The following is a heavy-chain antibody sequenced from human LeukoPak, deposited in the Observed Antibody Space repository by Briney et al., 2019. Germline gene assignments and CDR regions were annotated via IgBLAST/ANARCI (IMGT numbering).Heavy chain of an antibody. Sequence: GASVKVSCKASGGTFSSYAISWVRQAPGQGLEWMGRIIPILGIANYALKFQGRVTITADKSTSTAYMELSSLRPEDTAVYYCARGVPMDVWGQGTTVTVSS. CDR2: IIPILGIA. CDR1: GGTFSSYA. V-gene: IGHV1-69*04. J-gene: IGHJ6*02. D-gene: IGHD3-16*01. CDR3: ARGVPMDV.